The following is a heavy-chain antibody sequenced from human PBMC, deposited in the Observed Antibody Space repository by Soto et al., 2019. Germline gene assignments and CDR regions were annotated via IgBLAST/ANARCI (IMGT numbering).Heavy chain of an antibody. CDR2: IYYSGST. CDR3: ARHRDGSGSYQWATDY. D-gene: IGHD3-10*01. Sequence: QLQLQESGPGLVKPSETLSLTCTVSGGSISSSSYYWGWIRQPPGKGLEWIGSIYYSGSTYYNPSLKSRVTISVDTSKNQFSLKLSSVTAADTAVYYCARHRDGSGSYQWATDYWGQGTLVTVSS. V-gene: IGHV4-39*01. J-gene: IGHJ4*02. CDR1: GGSISSSSYY.